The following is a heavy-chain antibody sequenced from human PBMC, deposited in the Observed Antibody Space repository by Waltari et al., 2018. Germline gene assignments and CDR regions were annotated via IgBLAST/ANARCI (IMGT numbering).Heavy chain of an antibody. D-gene: IGHD2-2*01. J-gene: IGHJ1*01. Sequence: EVQLVQSGAEVKKPGESLKISCTGSGSSFTSYWIGWLRQMPGKGLEWMGIIYPGDSDTRYSPSFQGQVTISADKSISTAYLQWSSLKASDTAMYYCAVVPAASTPYSPFQHWGQGTLVTVSS. CDR3: AVVPAASTPYSPFQH. CDR1: GSSFTSYW. V-gene: IGHV5-51*03. CDR2: IYPGDSDT.